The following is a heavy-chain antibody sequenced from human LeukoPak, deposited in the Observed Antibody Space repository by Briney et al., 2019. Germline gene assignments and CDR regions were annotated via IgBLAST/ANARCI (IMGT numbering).Heavy chain of an antibody. CDR3: ARTTGVNSFDS. CDR2: IYHSGST. V-gene: IGHV4-30-2*01. CDR1: GGSISSGGFT. Sequence: SETLSLTCAVSGGSISSGGFTWTWIRQPPGKGLEWIGYIYHSGSTYYNPSLKSRVTISVDKSKDQFSLKLTSVTAADTAVYYCARTTGVNSFDSWGQGTLVTVSS. D-gene: IGHD1-1*01. J-gene: IGHJ4*02.